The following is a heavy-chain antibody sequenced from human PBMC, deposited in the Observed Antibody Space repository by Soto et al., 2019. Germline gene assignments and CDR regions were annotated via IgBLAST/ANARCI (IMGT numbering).Heavy chain of an antibody. CDR3: ARDSTKMDYYYGMDV. CDR2: IYYSGST. CDR1: GGSISSGGYY. J-gene: IGHJ6*02. V-gene: IGHV4-31*03. Sequence: QVQLQESGPGLVKPSQTLSLTCTVSGGSISSGGYYWSWIRQHPGKGLEWIGYIYYSGSTYYNPSLKSRVTISVDTSKNQFSLKLSSVTAADTAVYYCARDSTKMDYYYGMDVWGQGTTVTVSS. D-gene: IGHD2-8*01.